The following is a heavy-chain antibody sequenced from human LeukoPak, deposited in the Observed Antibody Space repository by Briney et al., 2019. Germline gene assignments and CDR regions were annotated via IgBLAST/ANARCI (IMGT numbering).Heavy chain of an antibody. V-gene: IGHV1-69*13. CDR3: ARDGEPYGSYYYGMDV. CDR2: IIPIFGTA. Sequence: SVKVSCKASGGTFSSYAISWVRQAPGQGLEWMGGIIPIFGTANYAQRFQGRVTITADESTSTAYMELSSLRSEDTAVYYCARDGEPYGSYYYGMDVWGQGTTVTVSS. J-gene: IGHJ6*02. CDR1: GGTFSSYA. D-gene: IGHD1-26*01.